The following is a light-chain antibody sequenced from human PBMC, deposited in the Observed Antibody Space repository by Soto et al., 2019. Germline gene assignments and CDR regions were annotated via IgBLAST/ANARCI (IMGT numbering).Light chain of an antibody. J-gene: IGKJ1*01. CDR3: QQSYSAPWT. Sequence: IQMTQSPSSLSASVGDRVTITCRASQNIDNYLNWYQQKPGKAPKLLIYAASSLQSGVPSTFSGSGSGTDFTLTISSLQPEDFATFYCQQSYSAPWTFGQGSKVEIK. V-gene: IGKV1-39*01. CDR2: AAS. CDR1: QNIDNY.